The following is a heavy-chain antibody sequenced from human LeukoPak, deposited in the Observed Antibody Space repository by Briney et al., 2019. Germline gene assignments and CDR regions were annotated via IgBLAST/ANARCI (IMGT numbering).Heavy chain of an antibody. Sequence: SETLSLTCTVSGGSISSSSYYWGWIRQPPGKGLEWIGGIYYSGSTYYNPSLKSRVTISVDTSKNQFSLKLSSVTAADTAVYYCARPLSGSSFYYYYGMDVWGQGTTVTVSS. CDR3: ARPLSGSSFYYYYGMDV. CDR2: IYYSGST. J-gene: IGHJ6*02. CDR1: GGSISSSSYY. V-gene: IGHV4-39*01. D-gene: IGHD1-26*01.